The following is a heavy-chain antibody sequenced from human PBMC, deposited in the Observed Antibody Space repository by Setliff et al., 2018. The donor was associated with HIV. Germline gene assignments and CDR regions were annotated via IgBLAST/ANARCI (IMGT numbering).Heavy chain of an antibody. CDR1: GGSISSHY. CDR3: ARGHLDYNFWDEVLGNWFDP. V-gene: IGHV4-59*11. D-gene: IGHD3-3*01. CDR2: IYHNGNT. J-gene: IGHJ5*02. Sequence: SETLSLTCTVSGGSISSHYWSWIRQPPGKGLEWIGTIYHNGNTNYNPSLKSRVTISVDTSKNQFSLKLTSVTVADTAVYYCARGHLDYNFWDEVLGNWFDPWGQGTLVTVSS.